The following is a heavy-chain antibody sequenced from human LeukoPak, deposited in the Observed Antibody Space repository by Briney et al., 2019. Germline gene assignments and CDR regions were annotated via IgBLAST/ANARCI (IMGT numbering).Heavy chain of an antibody. CDR3: AKDTQYSSSGIDY. V-gene: IGHV3-9*01. CDR2: ISWNSGNI. J-gene: IGHJ4*02. D-gene: IGHD6-6*01. Sequence: PGRSLRLSCAASGFTFDDYAMHWVRQGPGKGLEWVSSISWNSGNIGYADSVKGRFTISRDNAKNYLYLQMNSLRTEDTAFYYCAKDTQYSSSGIDYWGQGALVTVSS. CDR1: GFTFDDYA.